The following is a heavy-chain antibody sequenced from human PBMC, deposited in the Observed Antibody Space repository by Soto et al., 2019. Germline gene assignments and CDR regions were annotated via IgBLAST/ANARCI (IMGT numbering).Heavy chain of an antibody. V-gene: IGHV3-23*01. J-gene: IGHJ4*02. CDR1: GFAFSSYA. D-gene: IGHD6-13*01. Sequence: GGSVRLSCAASGFAFSSYAMSWVRQAPGKGLEWVSAISGSGGSTYYADSVKGRFTISRDNSKKKLYLQMNSLRAEDTAVYYCATGSKGQLTLDYWGQGTLVTVSS. CDR3: ATGSKGQLTLDY. CDR2: ISGSGGST.